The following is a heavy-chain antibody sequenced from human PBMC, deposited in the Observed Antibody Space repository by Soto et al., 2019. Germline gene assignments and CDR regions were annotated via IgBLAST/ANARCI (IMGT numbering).Heavy chain of an antibody. V-gene: IGHV4-61*01. CDR3: ASDPKLPYPNDYSTRYRMDV. J-gene: IGHJ6*02. CDR2: IYSSGST. D-gene: IGHD4-4*01. CDR1: GGSVNSGSYS. Sequence: PAVTLYLTCSVCGGSVNSGSYSWSWIRQPPGKGLEWIWYIYSSGSTNYNPSRKSRVTISVDTSKNQFSLKLSSVTAADTAVYYCASDPKLPYPNDYSTRYRMDVWGQGTTVTGSS.